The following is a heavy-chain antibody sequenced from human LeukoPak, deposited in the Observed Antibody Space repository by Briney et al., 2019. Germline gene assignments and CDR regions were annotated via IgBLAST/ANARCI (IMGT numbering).Heavy chain of an antibody. D-gene: IGHD6-25*01. CDR3: ARAPSSDNWFDP. CDR1: GFTFSSYS. CDR2: ISSSSSYI. J-gene: IGHJ5*02. V-gene: IGHV3-21*01. Sequence: PGGSLRLSCAASGFTFSSYSMNWVRQAPGKGLEWVSSISSSSSYIYYADSVKGRFTISRDNAKNSLYLQMNSLRAEDTAVYYCARAPSSDNWFDPWGQGTLVTVSS.